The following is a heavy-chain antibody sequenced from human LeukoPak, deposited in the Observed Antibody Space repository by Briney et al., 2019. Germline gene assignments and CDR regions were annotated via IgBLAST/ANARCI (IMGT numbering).Heavy chain of an antibody. CDR2: INHSGST. D-gene: IGHD6-13*01. CDR1: GGSFSGYY. V-gene: IGHV4-34*01. Sequence: SETLSLACAVYGGSFSGYYWSWIRQPPGKGLEWIGEINHSGSTNYNPSLKSRVTISVDTSKNQFSLKLSSVTAADTAVYYCASSPAAAAVDYWGQGTLVTVSS. CDR3: ASSPAAAAVDY. J-gene: IGHJ4*02.